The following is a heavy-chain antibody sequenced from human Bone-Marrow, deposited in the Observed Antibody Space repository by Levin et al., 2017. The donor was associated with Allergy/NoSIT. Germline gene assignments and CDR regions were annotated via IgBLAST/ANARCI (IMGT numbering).Heavy chain of an antibody. J-gene: IGHJ4*02. D-gene: IGHD6-13*01. Sequence: LSLTCAASGFTFSDYYMSWIRQAPGKGLEWVSYISSSGSIYYGDSVNGRFASSRDNAKNSVFLQMNSLRAEDSAIYYCARSTQNLVPSWDYWGQGTLVTVSS. CDR1: GFTFSDYY. V-gene: IGHV3-11*01. CDR2: ISSSGSI. CDR3: ARSTQNLVPSWDY.